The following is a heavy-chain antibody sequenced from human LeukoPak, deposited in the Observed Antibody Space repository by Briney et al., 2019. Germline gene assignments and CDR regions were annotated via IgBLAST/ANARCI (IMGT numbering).Heavy chain of an antibody. CDR3: ASDIVPAATDAFDI. Sequence: GASVKVSCKASGYTFTGYYMHWVRQAPGQGLEWMGWINPNSGGTNYAQKFQGRVTMTRDTSISTAYMELSRLRSDDTAVYYCASDIVPAATDAFDIWGQGTMVTVST. D-gene: IGHD2-2*01. CDR2: INPNSGGT. J-gene: IGHJ3*02. CDR1: GYTFTGYY. V-gene: IGHV1-2*02.